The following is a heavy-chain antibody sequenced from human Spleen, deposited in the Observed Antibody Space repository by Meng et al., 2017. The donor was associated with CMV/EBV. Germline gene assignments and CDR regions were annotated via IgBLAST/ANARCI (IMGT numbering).Heavy chain of an antibody. D-gene: IGHD3-10*01. V-gene: IGHV3-74*01. CDR2: INSDGSST. CDR1: GFTFSGYF. Sequence: GESLKISCVASGFTFSGYFMHWVRQVPGKGLVWVARINSDGSSTNYVDSVKSRLTISRDNAKNTMCLQIHSLRAEDRAVYYCARSYGSGRMDVWGHGTTVTVSS. J-gene: IGHJ6*02. CDR3: ARSYGSGRMDV.